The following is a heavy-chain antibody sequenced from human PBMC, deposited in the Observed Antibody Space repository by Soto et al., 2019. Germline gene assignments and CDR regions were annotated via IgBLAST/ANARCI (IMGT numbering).Heavy chain of an antibody. CDR1: GYTFTNFG. J-gene: IGHJ4*02. CDR2: ISAYNGNT. Sequence: QVQLVQSGAEVKKPGASVKVSCKASGYTFTNFGISWVRQAPGQGLEWMGWISAYNGNTNYAQKFQGRVTMTTDTSKSTVHMEVRSVTFDDTAVYYCACGATPIDYWGQGTLVTVSS. V-gene: IGHV1-18*01. CDR3: ACGATPIDY. D-gene: IGHD2-15*01.